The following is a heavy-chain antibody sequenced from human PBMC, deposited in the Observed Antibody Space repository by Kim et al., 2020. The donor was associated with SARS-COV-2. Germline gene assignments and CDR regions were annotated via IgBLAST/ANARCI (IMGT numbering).Heavy chain of an antibody. CDR1: GGSFSGYY. CDR2: INHSGST. Sequence: SETLSLTCAVYGGSFSGYYWSWIRQPPGKGLEWIGEINHSGSTNYNQSLKSRVTISVDTSKNQFSLKLSSVTAADTAVYYCARGLWFGYNWFDPWGQGT. V-gene: IGHV4-34*01. J-gene: IGHJ5*02. D-gene: IGHD3-10*01. CDR3: ARGLWFGYNWFDP.